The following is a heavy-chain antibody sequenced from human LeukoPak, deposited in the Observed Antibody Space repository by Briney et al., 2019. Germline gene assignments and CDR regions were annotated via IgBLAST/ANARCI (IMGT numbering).Heavy chain of an antibody. CDR3: TRAPYSNYVNLDY. CDR1: DFTFVDYA. J-gene: IGHJ4*02. CDR2: IRSKAFGGTP. D-gene: IGHD4-11*01. Sequence: GGPLSLSCTTSDFTFVDYAMTWVRQAPGKGLEWVGFIRSKAFGGTPEYAASVKGRFTISRDDSKSIAYLQMNSLKTEDTAVYYCTRAPYSNYVNLDYWGQGTLVTVSS. V-gene: IGHV3-49*04.